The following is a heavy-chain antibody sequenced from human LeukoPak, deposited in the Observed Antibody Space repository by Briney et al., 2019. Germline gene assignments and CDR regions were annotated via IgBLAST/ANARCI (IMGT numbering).Heavy chain of an antibody. J-gene: IGHJ6*03. CDR3: AREWGSPRFDGSGSYTPEPQYYYYMDV. V-gene: IGHV1-18*01. CDR1: GYTFTSYG. D-gene: IGHD3-10*01. CDR2: ISAYNANT. Sequence: GASVKVSCKASGYTFTSYGISWVRQAPGQGLEWMGWISAYNANTNYAQKLQGRVTMTTDTSTSTAYMELRSLRSDDTAVYYCAREWGSPRFDGSGSYTPEPQYYYYMDVWGKGTTVTVSS.